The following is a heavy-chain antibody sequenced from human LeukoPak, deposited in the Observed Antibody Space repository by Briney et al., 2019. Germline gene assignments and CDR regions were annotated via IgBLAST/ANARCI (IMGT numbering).Heavy chain of an antibody. D-gene: IGHD6-19*01. J-gene: IGHJ4*02. Sequence: GGFLRLSCAASGFTFSSYAMSWVRQAPGKGLEWVSAISGSGGGTYYADSVKGRFTISRDNAKNTLYLQMNSLRAEDTAVYYCAILIAVAGKGCWGQGTLVTVSS. CDR3: AILIAVAGKGC. V-gene: IGHV3-23*01. CDR2: ISGSGGGT. CDR1: GFTFSSYA.